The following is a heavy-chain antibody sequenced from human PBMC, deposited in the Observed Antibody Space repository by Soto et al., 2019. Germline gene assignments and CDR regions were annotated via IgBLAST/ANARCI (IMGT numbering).Heavy chain of an antibody. D-gene: IGHD6-13*01. CDR3: ARGGTQQLGY. CDR1: VGNFSRSW. J-gene: IGHJ4*02. Sequence: VGNFSRSWRSRVRQAPGKGLEWVANIKQDGSEKYYVDSVKGRFTISRDNAKNSLYLQMNSLRAEDTAVYYCARGGTQQLGYWGQGTLVTVSS. CDR2: IKQDGSEK. V-gene: IGHV3-7*05.